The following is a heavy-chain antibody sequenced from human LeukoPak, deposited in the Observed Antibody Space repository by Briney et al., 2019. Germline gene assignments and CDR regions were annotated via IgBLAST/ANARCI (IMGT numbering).Heavy chain of an antibody. CDR2: SSSDETYK. CDR1: GFPFTVYP. CDR3: ARSVSGVWLFDY. D-gene: IGHD5/OR15-5a*01. V-gene: IGHV3-30-3*01. Sequence: GRSLRLSCAASGFPFTVYPRHWVRQAPGKGLEWVSVSSSDETYKFYADSVRGRFTISRDNSKNRLYLQMSDLRAEDTAVYFCARSVSGVWLFDYWGRGTLVTVSS. J-gene: IGHJ4*02.